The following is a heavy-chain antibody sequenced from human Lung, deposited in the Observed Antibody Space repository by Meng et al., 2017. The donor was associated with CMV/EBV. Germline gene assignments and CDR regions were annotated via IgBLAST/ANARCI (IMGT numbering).Heavy chain of an antibody. J-gene: IGHJ6*02. CDR2: MNPNSGNT. CDR3: ARGLNGRLRFLEWLLRPYYYGMDV. Sequence: TVKVSCXASGYTFTSYDINWVRQATGQGLEWMGWMNPNSGNTGYAQKFQGRVTMTRNTSISTAYMELSSLRSEDTAVYYCARGLNGRLRFLEWLLRPYYYGMDVWGQGTTVTVSS. V-gene: IGHV1-8*01. D-gene: IGHD3-3*01. CDR1: GYTFTSYD.